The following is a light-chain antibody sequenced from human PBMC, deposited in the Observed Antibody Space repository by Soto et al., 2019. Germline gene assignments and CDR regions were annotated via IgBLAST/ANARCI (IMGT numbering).Light chain of an antibody. CDR1: KSDIGVYAF. J-gene: IGLJ1*01. CDR2: EVV. V-gene: IGLV2-8*01. Sequence: QSALTQPPSASGSPGQSVTISCTGTKSDIGVYAFVSWYQHHPGKAPRLIIYEVVQRPSGVPDRFSGSKSGNTASLTVAVLQAADEADYFCTSYAGSNTYVFGSGTKVTVL. CDR3: TSYAGSNTYV.